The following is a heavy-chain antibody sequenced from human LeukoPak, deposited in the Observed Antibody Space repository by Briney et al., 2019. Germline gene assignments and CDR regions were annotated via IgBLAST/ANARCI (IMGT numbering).Heavy chain of an antibody. V-gene: IGHV1-18*01. CDR3: ARDCSSSWNPYYYSYYMDV. CDR2: ISAYNGNT. J-gene: IGHJ6*03. CDR1: GYTFTSYG. D-gene: IGHD6-13*01. Sequence: ASVKVSCKASGYTFTSYGISWVRQAPGQGLEWMGWISAYNGNTNYAQKLQGKVTITTDTSTSPAYMQLRSLRSDDTAVYYCARDCSSSWNPYYYSYYMDVWRKGTTVTVSS.